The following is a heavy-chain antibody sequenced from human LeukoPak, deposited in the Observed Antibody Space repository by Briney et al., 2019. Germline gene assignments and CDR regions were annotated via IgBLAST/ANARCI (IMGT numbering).Heavy chain of an antibody. D-gene: IGHD6-6*01. CDR3: ASSLGSSSGNWFDP. Sequence: GGSLRLSCAASGFTFSDYYMSWIRQAPGKGLEWVSYISGSGSTIYYADTVKGRFTISRDNAKNSLYLQMNSLRAEDTAVYYCASSLGSSSGNWFDPWGQGTLVTVSS. V-gene: IGHV3-11*01. J-gene: IGHJ5*02. CDR1: GFTFSDYY. CDR2: ISGSGSTI.